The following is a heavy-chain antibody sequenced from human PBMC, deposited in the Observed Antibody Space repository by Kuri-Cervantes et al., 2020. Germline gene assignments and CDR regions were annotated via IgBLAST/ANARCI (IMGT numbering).Heavy chain of an antibody. J-gene: IGHJ4*02. CDR3: ARGFGVFSEFDFDY. CDR1: GYTFTSYD. Sequence: ASVKVSRKASGYTFTSYDINWVRQATGQGLEWMGWINPNSGATSYAHKFQGRVTMTRDTSINTAFMDLSSLTSDDTAVYYCARGFGVFSEFDFDYWGQGTLVTVSS. CDR2: INPNSGAT. D-gene: IGHD3-3*01. V-gene: IGHV1-8*01.